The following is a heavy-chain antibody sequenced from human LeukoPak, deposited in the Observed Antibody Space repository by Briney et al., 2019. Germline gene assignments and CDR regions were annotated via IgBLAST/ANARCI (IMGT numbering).Heavy chain of an antibody. Sequence: GGSLRLSCAASGFTFSNYYXXXXXXAPGXXLEWXXXXSSSASTXYXXXXXXGRXTXXXXNANNSLYLQMNSLRAEDTAVYYCATGYSYGWKWGQGTLVTVSS. D-gene: IGHD5-18*01. CDR1: GFTFSNYY. CDR3: ATGYSYGWK. J-gene: IGHJ4*02. V-gene: IGHV3-11*04. CDR2: XSSSASTX.